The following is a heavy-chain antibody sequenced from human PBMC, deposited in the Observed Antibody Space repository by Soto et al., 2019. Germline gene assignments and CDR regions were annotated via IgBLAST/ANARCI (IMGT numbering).Heavy chain of an antibody. Sequence: GASVKVSCKASGYTFTSYGLSWVQQAPGQGLEWMGWISAYNGNTNYAQKLQGRVTMTTDTSTSTAYMELRSLRSDDTAVYYCASGESGIGLDYWGQGTLVTVSS. CDR1: GYTFTSYG. CDR2: ISAYNGNT. D-gene: IGHD3-10*01. V-gene: IGHV1-18*01. J-gene: IGHJ4*02. CDR3: ASGESGIGLDY.